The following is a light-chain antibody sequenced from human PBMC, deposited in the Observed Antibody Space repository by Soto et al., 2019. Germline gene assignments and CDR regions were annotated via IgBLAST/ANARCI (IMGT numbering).Light chain of an antibody. CDR1: QDINNF. CDR3: QQYDNLPLT. CDR2: EAS. Sequence: DIQMTQSPSSLSASVGDRVTITCQASQDINNFLNWYQQKPGKAPNLLIYEASNLETGVPSRFSGSGYGTDFTFNISHLQPEDTATYYCQQYDNLPLTFGGGTKVEIK. J-gene: IGKJ4*01. V-gene: IGKV1-33*01.